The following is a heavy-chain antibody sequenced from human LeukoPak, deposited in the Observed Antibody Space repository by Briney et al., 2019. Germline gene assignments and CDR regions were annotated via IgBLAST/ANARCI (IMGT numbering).Heavy chain of an antibody. CDR2: ISAYNGNT. D-gene: IGHD3-10*01. CDR3: ARDPRRYYYGSGSYYPLYNWFDP. Sequence: GASVKVSCKASGYTFTSYGISWVRQAPGQGLEWMGWISAYNGNTNYAQKPQGRVTMTTDTSTSTAYMELRSLRSDDTAVYYCARDPRRYYYGSGSYYPLYNWFDPWGQGTLVTVSS. CDR1: GYTFTSYG. V-gene: IGHV1-18*04. J-gene: IGHJ5*02.